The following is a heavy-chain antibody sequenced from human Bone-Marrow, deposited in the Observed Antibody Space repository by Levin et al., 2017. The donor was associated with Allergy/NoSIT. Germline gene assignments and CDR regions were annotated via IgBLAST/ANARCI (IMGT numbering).Heavy chain of an antibody. CDR3: ARQGGNYSGSYRKKAFDY. Sequence: SETLSLTCAVYGGSFSGYYWSWIRQPPGKGLEWIGEINHSGSTNYNPSLKSRVTISVDTSKNQFSLKLSSVTAADTAVYYCARQGGNYSGSYRKKAFDYWGQGTLVTVSS. CDR2: INHSGST. V-gene: IGHV4-34*01. D-gene: IGHD3-16*02. CDR1: GGSFSGYY. J-gene: IGHJ4*02.